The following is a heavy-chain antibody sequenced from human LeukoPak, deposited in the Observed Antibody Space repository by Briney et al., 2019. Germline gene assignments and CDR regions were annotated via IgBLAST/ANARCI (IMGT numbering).Heavy chain of an antibody. V-gene: IGHV1-69*13. J-gene: IGHJ4*02. Sequence: SVKVSCKASGYTFTSYRINWVRQAPGQGLEWMGGIIPILGTANYAQKFQGRVTITADESTSTAYMELSSLRSEDTAVYYCARVRNYYDSSGSFDYWGQGTLVTVSS. D-gene: IGHD3-22*01. CDR1: GYTFTSYR. CDR2: IIPILGTA. CDR3: ARVRNYYDSSGSFDY.